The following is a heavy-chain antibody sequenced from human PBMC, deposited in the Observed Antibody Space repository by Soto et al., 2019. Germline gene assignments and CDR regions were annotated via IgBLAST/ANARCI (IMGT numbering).Heavy chain of an antibody. CDR3: ARRYGDCFDY. CDR2: IYNSETT. D-gene: IGHD4-17*01. Sequence: SETLSLTCTVSGGSINSGGYYWTWIRQHPGKGLEWIGYIYNSETTFYNPSLKSRVTISVDTSKNQFSLKLSSVTAADTAVYYCARRYGDCFDYWGQGTLVTVSS. J-gene: IGHJ4*02. CDR1: GGSINSGGYY. V-gene: IGHV4-31*03.